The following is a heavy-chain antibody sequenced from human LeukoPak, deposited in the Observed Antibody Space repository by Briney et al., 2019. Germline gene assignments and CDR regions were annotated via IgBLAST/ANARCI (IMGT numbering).Heavy chain of an antibody. V-gene: IGHV3-23*01. CDR3: ASSRKLALDY. Sequence: LPGGSLRLSCAASGFTFSNYGMSWVRQAPGKGLEWVSSIRSSGDSTYYADSVKGRFTISRDNSKNTLYLQMNSLRAEDTAVYYCASSRKLALDYWGQGTLVTVSS. CDR2: IRSSGDST. CDR1: GFTFSNYG. D-gene: IGHD6-13*01. J-gene: IGHJ4*02.